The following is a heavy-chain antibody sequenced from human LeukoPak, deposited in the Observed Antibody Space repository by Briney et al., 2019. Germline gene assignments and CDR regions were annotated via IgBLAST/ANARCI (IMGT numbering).Heavy chain of an antibody. J-gene: IGHJ6*02. Sequence: SQTLSLTCAVSGGSISSGGYSWSWVRQPPGKGLEWIGYIYYSGSTYYNPSLKSRVTISVDTSKNQFSPKLSSVTAADTAVYYCARDRLDSSGYYSDYYYGMDVWGQGTTVTVSS. D-gene: IGHD3-22*01. CDR3: ARDRLDSSGYYSDYYYGMDV. CDR1: GGSISSGGYS. V-gene: IGHV4-31*11. CDR2: IYYSGST.